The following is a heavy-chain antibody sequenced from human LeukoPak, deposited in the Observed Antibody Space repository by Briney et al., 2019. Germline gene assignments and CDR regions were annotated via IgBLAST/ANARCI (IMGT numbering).Heavy chain of an antibody. Sequence: GGSLRLSCAASGFTFSSYSMNWVRQAPGKGLEWVSYISSSSSTIYYADSVKGRFTISRDNAKNSLYLQMNSLRDEDTAVYYCASYRSEYTMVTPDAFDIWGQGTMVTVSS. CDR1: GFTFSSYS. CDR3: ASYRSEYTMVTPDAFDI. J-gene: IGHJ3*02. D-gene: IGHD4-23*01. CDR2: ISSSSSTI. V-gene: IGHV3-48*02.